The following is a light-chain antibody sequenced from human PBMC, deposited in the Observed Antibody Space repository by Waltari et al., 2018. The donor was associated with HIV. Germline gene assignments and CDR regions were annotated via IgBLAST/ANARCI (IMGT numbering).Light chain of an antibody. CDR2: RGY. CDR3: VAWDESLSGYV. CDR1: SSNVGSKP. J-gene: IGLJ1*01. Sequence: QSVLTQPPSASGTLGQSVTISCPGSSSNVGSKPVYWFQQVSGTAPKLLIYRGYQRRSGIRIRVSGSWFGASDSLTISGLRSEGESDYCCVAWDESLSGYVFGTGTKVSVL. V-gene: IGLV1-47*01.